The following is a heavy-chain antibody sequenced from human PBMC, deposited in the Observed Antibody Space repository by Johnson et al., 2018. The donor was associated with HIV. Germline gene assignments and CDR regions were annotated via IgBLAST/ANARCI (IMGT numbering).Heavy chain of an antibody. J-gene: IGHJ3*02. CDR1: GFTLSHYG. CDR3: AKEFRRFFPTPDAFDI. D-gene: IGHD4-23*01. Sequence: QVQLVESGGGVVQPGRSLRLSCAVSGFTLSHYGMHWVRQAPGKGLEWVAVISYDGSNKYYADSVKGRFTVSRDNSKNTLYLQMNSLRPEDTAVYYCAKEFRRFFPTPDAFDIWGQGTMVTVSS. V-gene: IGHV3-30*18. CDR2: ISYDGSNK.